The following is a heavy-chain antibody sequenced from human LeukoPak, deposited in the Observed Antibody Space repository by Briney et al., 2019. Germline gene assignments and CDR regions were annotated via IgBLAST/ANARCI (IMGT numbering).Heavy chain of an antibody. D-gene: IGHD2-21*02. CDR1: GFAFSNTW. J-gene: IGHJ3*01. CDR2: IRSKRDGGTT. V-gene: IGHV3-15*07. Sequence: GGSLRLSCLASGFAFSNTWMNWVRQAPGKGLEWVARIRSKRDGGTTDYAAPVKGRFTISRDDSKNTMYLQMNSLKAEDTAVYYCARDWYYAFDFWGQGTMVTVSS. CDR3: ARDWYYAFDF.